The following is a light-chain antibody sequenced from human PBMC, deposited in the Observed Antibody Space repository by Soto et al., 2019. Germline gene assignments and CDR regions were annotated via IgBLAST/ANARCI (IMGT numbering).Light chain of an antibody. Sequence: DIQMTQSPSSLSASVGDRVTITCRASQSISSYLNWYQQKPGKAPKLLIYAASSLQSGVPSRFSGSASGTDFTLTISSLQPEDFATYYCQQCYITPVTFGQGTKVEIK. CDR2: AAS. CDR1: QSISSY. V-gene: IGKV1-39*01. CDR3: QQCYITPVT. J-gene: IGKJ1*01.